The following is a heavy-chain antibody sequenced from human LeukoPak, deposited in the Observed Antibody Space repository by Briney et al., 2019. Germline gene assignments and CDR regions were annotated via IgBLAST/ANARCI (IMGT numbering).Heavy chain of an antibody. V-gene: IGHV3-7*01. Sequence: GGSLRLSCAASGFTFSSYWMSWVRQAPGKGLEWVANIKKDGSEKYYVDSVKGRFTISRDNAKNSLYLQMNSLRAEDTAVYYCAKDTRYYDILTGYGIEPSPTYMDVWGKGTTVTVSS. J-gene: IGHJ6*03. CDR2: IKKDGSEK. CDR3: AKDTRYYDILTGYGIEPSPTYMDV. D-gene: IGHD3-9*01. CDR1: GFTFSSYW.